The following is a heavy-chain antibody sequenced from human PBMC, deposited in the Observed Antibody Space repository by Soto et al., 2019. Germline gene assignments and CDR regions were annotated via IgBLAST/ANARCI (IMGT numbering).Heavy chain of an antibody. V-gene: IGHV3-30-3*01. D-gene: IGHD4-17*01. CDR1: GFTFSSYA. J-gene: IGHJ5*02. CDR3: AREYMTVLTTVTTGGLYTWFDP. Sequence: QVQLVESGGGVVQPGRSLTLSCAASGFTFSSYAMHLVRHAPGKGLEWVAVISHDGSLKCSADSVKGRFTISRDNAKNAMYLQINSRGDEDTDVDHCAREYMTVLTTVTTGGLYTWFDPWGQGTLVSVSS. CDR2: ISHDGSLK.